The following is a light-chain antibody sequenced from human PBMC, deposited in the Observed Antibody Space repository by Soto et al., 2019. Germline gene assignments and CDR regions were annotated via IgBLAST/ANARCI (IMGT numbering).Light chain of an antibody. J-gene: IGLJ1*01. CDR3: SSYTSGRALYV. Sequence: QSVLTQPASVSGSPGQSITISCTGTSRDVGGYNSVSWYQQHPGKAPKLMIYEVTNRPSGVSNRFSGSKSGNTASQTISGLQAEDEADYYCSSYTSGRALYVFGTGTKLTVL. CDR1: SRDVGGYNS. V-gene: IGLV2-14*01. CDR2: EVT.